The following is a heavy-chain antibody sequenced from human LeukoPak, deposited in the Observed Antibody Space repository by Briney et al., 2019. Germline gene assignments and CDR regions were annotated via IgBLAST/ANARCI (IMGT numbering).Heavy chain of an antibody. CDR2: IYSSGST. CDR3: ARLALVGASRVVDY. CDR1: GGSISSGTYY. V-gene: IGHV4-39*01. D-gene: IGHD1-26*01. Sequence: PSETLSLTCTVSGGSISSGTYYWGWFRQPPGKGLEWIGSIYSSGSTYYNPSLKSRVTISVDTSKNQFSLNLSSVTAADTAVYYCARLALVGASRVVDYWGQGTLVTVSS. J-gene: IGHJ4*02.